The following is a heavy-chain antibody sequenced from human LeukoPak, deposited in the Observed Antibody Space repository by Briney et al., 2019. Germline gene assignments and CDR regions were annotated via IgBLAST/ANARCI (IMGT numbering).Heavy chain of an antibody. D-gene: IGHD4-11*01. CDR2: INPSAGST. CDR3: ARQRDSNWFDP. V-gene: IGHV1-46*01. CDR1: GYTFINYY. J-gene: IGHJ5*02. Sequence: ASVKVSCKASGYTFINYYIHWVRQAPGQRLEWTGIINPSAGSTTYAQNFQGRVTMTRDTSTNTVYMELSSLRSEDTAVYFCARQRDSNWFDPWGQGTLVTVSS.